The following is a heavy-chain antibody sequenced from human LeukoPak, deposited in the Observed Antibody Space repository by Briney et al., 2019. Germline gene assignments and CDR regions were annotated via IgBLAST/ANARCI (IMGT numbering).Heavy chain of an antibody. CDR2: INPNSGGT. V-gene: IGHV1-2*02. J-gene: IGHJ4*02. CDR3: ARDMDYYDSSGETDY. D-gene: IGHD3-22*01. CDR1: GYTFTGYY. Sequence: ASVKVSCKASGYTFTGYYMHWVRQAPGQGLVWMGWINPNSGGTNYAQKFQGRVTMTRDTSISTAYMELSRLRSDDTAVYYCARDMDYYDSSGETDYWGQGTLVTVSP.